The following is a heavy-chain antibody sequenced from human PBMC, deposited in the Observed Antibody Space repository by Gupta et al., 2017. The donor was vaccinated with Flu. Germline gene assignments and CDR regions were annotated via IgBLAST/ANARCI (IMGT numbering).Heavy chain of an antibody. V-gene: IGHV4-34*01. J-gene: IGHJ4*02. CDR2: INHSGST. Sequence: QTPGKWLEWIGEINHSGSTNYNSSLKSRVTISVDTSKNQFSLKLSSVTAADTAVYYWASQETAMAVRGYFDYWGQGTLVTVAS. D-gene: IGHD5-18*01. CDR3: ASQETAMAVRGYFDY.